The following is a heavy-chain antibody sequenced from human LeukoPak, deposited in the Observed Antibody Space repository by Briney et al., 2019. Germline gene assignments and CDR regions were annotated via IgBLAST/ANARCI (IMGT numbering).Heavy chain of an antibody. CDR2: IIPIFGTA. D-gene: IGHD5-12*01. V-gene: IGHV1-69*13. CDR1: GGTFSSYA. J-gene: IGHJ4*02. CDR3: ARAGLGGYSGYDVDY. Sequence: ASVKVSGKASGGTFSSYAISWVRQAPGQGLEWMGGIIPIFGTANYAQKFQGRVTITADESTSTAYMELSSLRSEDTAVYYCARAGLGGYSGYDVDYWGQGTLVTVSS.